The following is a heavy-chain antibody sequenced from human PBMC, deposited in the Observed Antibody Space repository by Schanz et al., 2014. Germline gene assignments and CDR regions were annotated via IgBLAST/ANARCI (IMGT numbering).Heavy chain of an antibody. CDR3: AKSQGSSFDS. Sequence: EVHLLESGGGLVEPGGSLRLSCATSGFSLDIFAVSWVRQAPGKGLEWVSFIYIGGNTYYADSVKGRFTISRDNSKNTVHLQMSSLRAEDTAVYYCAKSQGSSFDSWGQGTLVTVSS. D-gene: IGHD6-13*01. V-gene: IGHV3-23*01. CDR1: GFSLDIFA. CDR2: FIYIGGNT. J-gene: IGHJ4*02.